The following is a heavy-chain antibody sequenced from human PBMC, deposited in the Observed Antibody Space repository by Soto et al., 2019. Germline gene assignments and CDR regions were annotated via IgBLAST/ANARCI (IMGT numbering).Heavy chain of an antibody. CDR3: ARISVEMATIGVFDI. Sequence: KVSCKASGGTFSSYAISWVRQAPGQGLEWMGGIIPIFGTANYAQKFQGRVTITADESTSTAYMELSSLRSEDTAVYYCARISVEMATIGVFDIWGQGTMVTVSS. CDR1: GGTFSSYA. CDR2: IIPIFGTA. V-gene: IGHV1-69*01. D-gene: IGHD5-12*01. J-gene: IGHJ3*02.